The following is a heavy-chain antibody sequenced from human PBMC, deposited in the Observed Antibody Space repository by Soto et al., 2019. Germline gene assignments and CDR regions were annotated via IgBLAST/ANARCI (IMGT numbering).Heavy chain of an antibody. J-gene: IGHJ5*02. V-gene: IGHV4-31*03. Sequence: QVQLQESGPGLVKTSQTLSLTCTVSGGSISSGAFYWTWIRQYPGRGLEWIGYIHYSGSTYFNPSFKVRVSLSVDTSTNQFSLKVTSVTAANTAVYYCARSYTATTEANWFDPWGQGTLVTVSS. CDR1: GGSISSGAFY. CDR3: ARSYTATTEANWFDP. D-gene: IGHD4-4*01. CDR2: IHYSGST.